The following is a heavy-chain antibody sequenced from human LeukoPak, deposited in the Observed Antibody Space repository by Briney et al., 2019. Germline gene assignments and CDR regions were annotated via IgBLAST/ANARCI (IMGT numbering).Heavy chain of an antibody. CDR1: GFTFSSYA. CDR3: AKDRLILYSSGQGGFDP. Sequence: GGSLRLSCAASGFTFSSYAMSWVRQAPGKGLEWVSAISGSGGSTYYADSVKGRFTISRDNSKNTLYLQMNSLRAEDTAVYYCAKDRLILYSSGQGGFDPWGQGTLVTVSS. CDR2: ISGSGGST. D-gene: IGHD6-19*01. V-gene: IGHV3-23*01. J-gene: IGHJ5*02.